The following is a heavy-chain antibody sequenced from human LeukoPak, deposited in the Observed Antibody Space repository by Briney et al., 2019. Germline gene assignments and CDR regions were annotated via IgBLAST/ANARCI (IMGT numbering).Heavy chain of an antibody. J-gene: IGHJ5*02. V-gene: IGHV3-30*18. D-gene: IGHD5/OR15-5a*01. Sequence: GGSLRLSCVASGFTFSSYGMHWVRQAPGKGLESVALVSYDGSNKYYGETVKGGFHIYRDDSQNTLYLQMNSLRAEDTAVYYCAKDNSVWLGFGVTRDNWIAPWGQGTLVSVSS. CDR2: VSYDGSNK. CDR1: GFTFSSYG. CDR3: AKDNSVWLGFGVTRDNWIAP.